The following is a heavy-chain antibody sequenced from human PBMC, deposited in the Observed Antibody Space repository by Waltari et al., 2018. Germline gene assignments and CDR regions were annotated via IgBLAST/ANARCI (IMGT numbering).Heavy chain of an antibody. D-gene: IGHD2-15*01. CDR3: AKDGEDGPDYGLDV. V-gene: IGHV3-23*01. J-gene: IGHJ6*02. Sequence: EVQLLESGGALVQPGGSLRLSCAASGFTFSNYDMSWVRQAPGTGLAWVSTVIASGDITDYADSVEGRFTISRDNFKKMLYLQMTSLRAGDTALYYCAKDGEDGPDYGLDVWGRGTTVTVSS. CDR2: VIASGDIT. CDR1: GFTFSNYD.